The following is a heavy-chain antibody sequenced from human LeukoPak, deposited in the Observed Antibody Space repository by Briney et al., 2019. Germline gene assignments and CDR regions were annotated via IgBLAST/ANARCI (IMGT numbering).Heavy chain of an antibody. CDR3: ARAVMPPMKYYYGSGSYYTALYYFDY. CDR2: INHSGST. D-gene: IGHD3-10*01. V-gene: IGHV4-34*01. CDR1: GGPFCGYY. Sequence: PSETLSLTFAVYGGPFCGYYWSWIRQPRGKGREWFGEINHSGSTNYNPSLKSRVTISVDTSKNQFSLKLSSVTVVVAAVYYCARAVMPPMKYYYGSGSYYTALYYFDYWGQGTLVTVSS. J-gene: IGHJ4*02.